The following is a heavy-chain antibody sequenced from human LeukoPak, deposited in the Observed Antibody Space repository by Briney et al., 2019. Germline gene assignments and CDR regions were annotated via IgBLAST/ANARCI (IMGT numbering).Heavy chain of an antibody. D-gene: IGHD6-19*01. CDR1: GYTFTSYG. V-gene: IGHV1-18*04. J-gene: IGHJ3*02. Sequence: ATVKVSCTASGYTFTSYGISWVRQAPGQGLEWMGWISAYNGNTNYAQKLQGRVTMTTDTSTSTAYMELRSLRSDDTAVYYCARGSSVAGYDAFDIWGQGTMVTVSS. CDR2: ISAYNGNT. CDR3: ARGSSVAGYDAFDI.